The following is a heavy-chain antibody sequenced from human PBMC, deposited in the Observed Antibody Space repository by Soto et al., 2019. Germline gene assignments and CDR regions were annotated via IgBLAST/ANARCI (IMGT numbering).Heavy chain of an antibody. D-gene: IGHD3-10*01. CDR2: IYYSGST. V-gene: IGHV4-61*01. CDR1: GGSVSSGSYY. Sequence: QVQLQESGPGLVKPSETLSLTCTVSGGSVSSGSYYWSWIRQPPGKGLEWIGYIYYSGSTNYNPSLKSRVTISVDTSKNQFSLKLSSVTAADTAVYYCANSTMVRGVNYWGQGTLVTVSS. CDR3: ANSTMVRGVNY. J-gene: IGHJ4*02.